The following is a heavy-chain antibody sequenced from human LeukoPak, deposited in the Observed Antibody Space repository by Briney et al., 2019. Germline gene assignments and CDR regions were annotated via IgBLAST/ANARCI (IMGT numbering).Heavy chain of an antibody. D-gene: IGHD2-2*01. Sequence: SETLSLTCAVYGGSFSGYYWSWIRQPPGKGLEWIGEINHSGSTYYNPSLKSRVTISVDRSKNQSSLKLSSVTAADTAVYYCARGYCSSTSCYGWFDPWGQGTLVTVSS. V-gene: IGHV4-34*01. CDR1: GGSFSGYY. CDR2: INHSGST. J-gene: IGHJ5*02. CDR3: ARGYCSSTSCYGWFDP.